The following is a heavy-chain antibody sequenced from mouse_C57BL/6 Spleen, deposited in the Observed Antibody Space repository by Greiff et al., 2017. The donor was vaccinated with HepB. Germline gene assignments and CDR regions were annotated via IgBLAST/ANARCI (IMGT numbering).Heavy chain of an antibody. V-gene: IGHV14-2*01. CDR1: GFNIKDYY. CDR2: IDPEDGET. Sequence: VQLRQSGAELVKPGASVKLSCTASGFNIKDYYMHWVKQRTEQGLEWIGRIDPEDGETKYAPKFQGKATITADTSSNTAYLQLSSRTSEDTAVYYCARGDIHYGSSLGDFDYWGQGTTLTVSS. D-gene: IGHD1-1*01. J-gene: IGHJ2*01. CDR3: ARGDIHYGSSLGDFDY.